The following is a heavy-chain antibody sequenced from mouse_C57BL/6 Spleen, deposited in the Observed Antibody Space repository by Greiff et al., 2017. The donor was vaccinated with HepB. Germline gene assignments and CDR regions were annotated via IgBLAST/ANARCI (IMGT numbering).Heavy chain of an antibody. J-gene: IGHJ3*01. CDR3: ARSTLRDSSGDGFAY. Sequence: VQLQQPGAELVKPGASVKMSCKASGYTFTSYWITWVKQRPGQGLEWIGDIYPGSGSTNYNEKFKSKATLTVDTSSSTAYMQLSSLTSEDSAVYYLARSTLRDSSGDGFAYWGQGPLVTVSA. D-gene: IGHD3-2*02. V-gene: IGHV1-55*01. CDR2: IYPGSGST. CDR1: GYTFTSYW.